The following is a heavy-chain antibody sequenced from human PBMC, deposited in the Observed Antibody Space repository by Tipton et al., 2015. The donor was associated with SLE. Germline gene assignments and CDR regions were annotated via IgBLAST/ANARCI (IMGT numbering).Heavy chain of an antibody. V-gene: IGHV4-38-2*02. CDR1: GYSISSGYS. CDR3: ARGPYYYMDV. J-gene: IGHJ6*03. CDR2: MFHGGST. Sequence: TLSLTCTVSGYSISSGYSWGWIRQPPGKGLEWIGSMFHGGSTYYNPSLKSRVTISVDTSKNQFSLNLTSVTAADTAVYYCARGPYYYMDVWGKGTTVTVSS.